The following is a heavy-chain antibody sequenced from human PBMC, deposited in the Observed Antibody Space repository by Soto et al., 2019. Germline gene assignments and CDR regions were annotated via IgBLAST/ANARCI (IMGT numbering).Heavy chain of an antibody. Sequence: PGESLRLSCAASGFPFSTYAMHWVRQAPGKGLEWVAVVWYDGTDKNYADSVKGRFTISRDNSKSTLYLQMDHLRVEDTGVYHCARTDCXSSDCPRDLVGAVTMDYWGQGTPVTVSS. V-gene: IGHV3-33*01. J-gene: IGHJ4*02. CDR3: ARTDCXSSDCPRDLVGAVTMDY. CDR1: GFPFSTYA. D-gene: IGHD1-26*01. CDR2: VWYDGTDK.